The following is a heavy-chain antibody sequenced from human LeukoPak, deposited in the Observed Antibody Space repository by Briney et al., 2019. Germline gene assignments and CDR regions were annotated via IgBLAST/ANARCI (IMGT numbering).Heavy chain of an antibody. D-gene: IGHD3-10*02. CDR1: GFTLSSYA. V-gene: IGHV3-23*01. J-gene: IGHJ6*04. Sequence: GGSVRLSCAASGFTLSSYAMSGVRQAPGKGLEWVSAISVSGNTYHSDSVNARFTISRDNAKNSLYLQMNSLRAEDTAVYYCAELGITMIGGVWGKGTTVTISS. CDR2: ISVSGNT. CDR3: AELGITMIGGV.